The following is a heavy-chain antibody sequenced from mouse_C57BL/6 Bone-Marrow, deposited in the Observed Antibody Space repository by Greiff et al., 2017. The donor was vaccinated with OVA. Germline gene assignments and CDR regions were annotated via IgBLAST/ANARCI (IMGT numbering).Heavy chain of an antibody. D-gene: IGHD1-1*01. V-gene: IGHV1-54*01. CDR1: GYAFTNYL. CDR2: INPGSGGT. J-gene: IGHJ3*01. CDR3: ARWGFDYYGSSYTWFAY. Sequence: QVQLKQSGAELVRPGTSVKVSCKASGYAFTNYLIEWVKQRPGQGLEWIGVINPGSGGTNYNEKFKGKATLTADKSSSTAYMQLSSLTSEDSAVYFCARWGFDYYGSSYTWFAYWGKGTLVTVSA.